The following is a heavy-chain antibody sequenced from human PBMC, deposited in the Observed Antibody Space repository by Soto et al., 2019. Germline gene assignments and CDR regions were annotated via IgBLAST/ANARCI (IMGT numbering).Heavy chain of an antibody. CDR1: GFSLNTDGEG. Sequence: QITLKESGPTPVKPTQTLTLTCSFSGFSLNTDGEGVGWVRQPPGEALEWLALIYWDDDERYSPSLKTRLTITKEPSKNQVVLIMTNMDPVDTATYYCAHSRNLITEDAQVGDFDSWGQGTLMTVSS. CDR2: IYWDDDE. J-gene: IGHJ4*02. CDR3: AHSRNLITEDAQVGDFDS. V-gene: IGHV2-5*02. D-gene: IGHD3-10*01.